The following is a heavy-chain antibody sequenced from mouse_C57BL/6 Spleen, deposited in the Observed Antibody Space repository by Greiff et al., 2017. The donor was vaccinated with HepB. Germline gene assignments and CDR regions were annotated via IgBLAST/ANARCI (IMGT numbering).Heavy chain of an antibody. V-gene: IGHV1-72*01. D-gene: IGHD2-4*01. CDR2: IDPNSGGT. CDR1: VYTFTSYW. CDR3: AREVYYDYDGFAY. J-gene: IGHJ3*01. Sequence: QVQLQQPGAELVKPGASVKLSCKASVYTFTSYWMHWVKQRPGRGLEWIGRIDPNSGGTKYNEKFKSKATLTVDKPSSTAYMQLSSLTSEDSAVYYCAREVYYDYDGFAYWGQGTLVTVSA.